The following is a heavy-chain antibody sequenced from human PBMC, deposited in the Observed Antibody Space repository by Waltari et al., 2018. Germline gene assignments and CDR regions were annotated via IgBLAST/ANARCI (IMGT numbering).Heavy chain of an antibody. D-gene: IGHD5-18*01. J-gene: IGHJ2*01. CDR3: ARGGYSYGYWYFDL. CDR1: GFTFSSYW. Sequence: EVQLVESGGGLVQPGGSLRLSCAASGFTFSSYWMSWVRQAPGKGLEWVANIKQDGSEKYYVDSVKGRFTISRDNAKNSLYLQMNSLRAEDTAVYYCARGGYSYGYWYFDLWGRGTLVTVSS. CDR2: IKQDGSEK. V-gene: IGHV3-7*01.